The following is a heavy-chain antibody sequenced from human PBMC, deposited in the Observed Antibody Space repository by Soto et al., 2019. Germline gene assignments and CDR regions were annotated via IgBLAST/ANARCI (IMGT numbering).Heavy chain of an antibody. CDR2: IIPIFGTA. Sequence: SVKVSCKASGGTFSSYAISGVRQAPGQGLEWMGGIIPIFGTANYAQKFQGRVTITADESTSTAYMELSSLRSEDTAVYYCARVMVPVRGIVYGMDVWAHWTKGTVS. J-gene: IGHJ6*02. CDR3: ARVMVPVRGIVYGMDV. D-gene: IGHD3-10*01. CDR1: GGTFSSYA. V-gene: IGHV1-69*13.